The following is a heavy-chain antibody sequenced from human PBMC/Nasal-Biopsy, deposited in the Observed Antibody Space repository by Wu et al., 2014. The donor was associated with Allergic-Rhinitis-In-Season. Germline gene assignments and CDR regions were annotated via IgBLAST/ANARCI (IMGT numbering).Heavy chain of an antibody. J-gene: IGHJ4*02. V-gene: IGHV3-11*04. D-gene: IGHD6-6*01. CDR1: GFTFSDFY. Sequence: LRLSCAASGFTFSDFYMSWIRQAPGKGLEWVSYISSSGSTIYYADSVKGRFTISRDNAKNSLYLQMNSLRAEDTAVYYCVRGLGRTARQYHFDYWGQGTLVTV. CDR3: VRGLGRTARQYHFDY. CDR2: ISSSGSTI.